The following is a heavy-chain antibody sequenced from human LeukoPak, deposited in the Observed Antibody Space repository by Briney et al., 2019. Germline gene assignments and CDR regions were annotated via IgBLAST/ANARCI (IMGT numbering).Heavy chain of an antibody. CDR2: ISSDASNQ. D-gene: IGHD2-15*01. CDR1: GFIISTYG. CDR3: AKDGCSGGSCQADY. J-gene: IGHJ4*02. V-gene: IGHV3-30*18. Sequence: PGGSLRLSCVASGFIISTYGMHWVRQAPGKGLEWVAVISSDASNQHYTDSVKGRFAISRDNSRNTLYLQMNSLRYEDTAVYYCAKDGCSGGSCQADYWGQGTLVTVSS.